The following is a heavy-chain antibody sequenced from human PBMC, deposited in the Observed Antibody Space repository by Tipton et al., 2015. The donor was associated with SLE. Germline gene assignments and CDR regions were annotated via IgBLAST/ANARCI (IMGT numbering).Heavy chain of an antibody. V-gene: IGHV4-59*01. CDR3: ARATRTGYSEFDS. CDR2: IYYSGGT. Sequence: TLSLTCTVSGGSMSTYYWSWIRLPPGKGLEWIGYIYYSGGTSYNPSLNSRVTISVDTSRNQFSLKLTSVTAADSAVYYCARATRTGYSEFDSWGQGTLVTVSS. J-gene: IGHJ5*01. D-gene: IGHD3/OR15-3a*01. CDR1: GGSMSTYY.